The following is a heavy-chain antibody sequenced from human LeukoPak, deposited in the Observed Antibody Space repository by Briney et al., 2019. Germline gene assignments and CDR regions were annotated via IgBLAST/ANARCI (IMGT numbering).Heavy chain of an antibody. D-gene: IGHD2-8*01. Sequence: SETLSLTCAVYGGSLNGHYRSWIRQPPGKGLEWIGEGSDRGGTKFNPSLRGRVAISADTSKNQFSLHLYSVTAADTAIYYCAKNGQSGFSFDPWGQGTLVTVSS. CDR2: GSDRGGT. CDR1: GGSLNGHY. CDR3: AKNGQSGFSFDP. J-gene: IGHJ5*02. V-gene: IGHV4-34*01.